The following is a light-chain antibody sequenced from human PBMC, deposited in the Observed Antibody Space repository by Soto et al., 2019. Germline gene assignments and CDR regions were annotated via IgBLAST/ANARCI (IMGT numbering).Light chain of an antibody. CDR2: GAS. J-gene: IGKJ4*01. Sequence: DIVMTQSPATLSVSPGERATLSCRASQSVNSNLAWYQQKPGQAPRLLMYGASTRATGIPARFSGSGSGTSFTLTISSLQSEDFAVYYCQQYDNWLTFGGGTKVDIK. V-gene: IGKV3-15*01. CDR3: QQYDNWLT. CDR1: QSVNSN.